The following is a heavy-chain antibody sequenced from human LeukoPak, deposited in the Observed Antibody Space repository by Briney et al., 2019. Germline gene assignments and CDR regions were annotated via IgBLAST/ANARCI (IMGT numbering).Heavy chain of an antibody. J-gene: IGHJ4*02. CDR1: DGSLTSYY. D-gene: IGHD2-2*01. V-gene: IGHV4-34*01. CDR2: ISHGGIT. CDR3: GLFMGVVPASMS. Sequence: SETLSLTCAVSDGSLTSYYCHWIRQAPGKGLELIWEISHGGITKHNPSLKSRVTMSQDTSKRQYSLKMNSMTAADTGVYYCGLFMGVVPASMSWGLGTLVTVSS.